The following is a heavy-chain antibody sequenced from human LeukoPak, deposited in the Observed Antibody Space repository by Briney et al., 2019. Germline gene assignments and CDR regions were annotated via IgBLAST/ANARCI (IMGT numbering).Heavy chain of an antibody. Sequence: ASVKVSCKASGYSFISYGISWVRQAPGQGLEWMGWISAYNGNTNYAQKLQGRVTMTTDTSTSTAYMELRSLRSDDTAVYYCARALTPIGSSDYWGQGTLVTVSS. V-gene: IGHV1-18*01. CDR1: GYSFISYG. D-gene: IGHD5/OR15-5a*01. J-gene: IGHJ4*02. CDR2: ISAYNGNT. CDR3: ARALTPIGSSDY.